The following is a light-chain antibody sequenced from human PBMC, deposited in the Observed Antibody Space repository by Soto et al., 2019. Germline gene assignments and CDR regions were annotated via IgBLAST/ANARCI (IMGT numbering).Light chain of an antibody. V-gene: IGKV1-39*01. J-gene: IGKJ1*01. CDR1: ESISNY. CDR3: QQSYSSPRT. CDR2: AAS. Sequence: DIQMTQSPSSLSASVGDRVTITCRASESISNYLNWYQHKPGRAPKLLIYAASSLQSGVPSRFSGSGSGTDFTLTITTLQPEDFATYYCQQSYSSPRTFGQGTKVEIK.